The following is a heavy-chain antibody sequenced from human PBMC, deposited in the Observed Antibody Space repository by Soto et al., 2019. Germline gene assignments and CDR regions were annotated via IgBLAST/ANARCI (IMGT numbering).Heavy chain of an antibody. J-gene: IGHJ4*02. CDR2: IYTSGSP. CDR3: ARGPGYSYGFPYYFDY. V-gene: IGHV4-4*07. Sequence: KSSETLSLTCTVSGGSISSYYWSWIRQPAGKGLEWIGRIYTSGSPNYNPSLKSRVTMSVDTSKNQFSLKLSSVTAADTAVYYCARGPGYSYGFPYYFDYWGQGTLVTVSS. D-gene: IGHD5-18*01. CDR1: GGSISSYY.